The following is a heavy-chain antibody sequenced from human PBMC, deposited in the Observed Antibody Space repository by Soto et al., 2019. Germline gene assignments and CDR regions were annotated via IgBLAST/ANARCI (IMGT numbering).Heavy chain of an antibody. V-gene: IGHV1-3*04. D-gene: IGHD6-19*01. CDR1: GYTFSRYA. CDR3: ARDEGVASGN. CDR2: ISSGNDNT. Sequence: QVQLVQSGAEVKKPGASVKVSCKASGYTFSRYAMHWARQAPGQRLEWMGWISSGNDNTKYSQKFQDRVTITRDTSASTAYMELSSLTFEDTAVYYCARDEGVASGNWGQGTLVTVSS. J-gene: IGHJ4*02.